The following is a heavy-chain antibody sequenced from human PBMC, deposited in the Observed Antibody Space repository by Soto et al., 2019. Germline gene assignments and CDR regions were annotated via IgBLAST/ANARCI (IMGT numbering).Heavy chain of an antibody. CDR2: MSPSGDRT. D-gene: IGHD4-17*01. CDR1: GDTAANNY. J-gene: IGHJ4*02. Sequence: VPAKVSSKGPGDTAANNYMDLVRRAPGLGLEWVGKMSPSGDRTWYPQKFRGRVTMTRDTSTGTYYMELSSLRSEDTALYYCARDGGHYGDNDYWGQGTLVTVSS. V-gene: IGHV1-46*01. CDR3: ARDGGHYGDNDY.